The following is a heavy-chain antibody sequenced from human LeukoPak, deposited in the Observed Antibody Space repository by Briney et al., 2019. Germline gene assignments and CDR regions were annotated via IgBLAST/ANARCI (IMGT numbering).Heavy chain of an antibody. D-gene: IGHD1-26*01. CDR2: ISPSGGTT. V-gene: IGHV3-23*01. Sequence: GGSLRLSCAASGFTFTSYTMSWVRQAPGRGLEWVSAISPSGGTTYYADSVKGRFTISRDNSKNTLYLQMNSLRAEDTAVYYCASLRLVSGSYSDFEYWGQGTLVTVSS. CDR3: ASLRLVSGSYSDFEY. J-gene: IGHJ4*02. CDR1: GFTFTSYT.